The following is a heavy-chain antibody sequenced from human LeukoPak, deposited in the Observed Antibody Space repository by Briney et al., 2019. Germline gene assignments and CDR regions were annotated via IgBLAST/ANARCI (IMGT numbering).Heavy chain of an antibody. CDR3: ASFQTGTTNY. Sequence: GGSLRLSCAASGFIFSSYSMNWVRQAPGKGLEWVSSISSSSSYIYYADSVKGRFTISRDNAKNSLYLQMNSLRAEDTAVYYCASFQTGTTNYWGQGTLVTVSS. J-gene: IGHJ4*02. CDR2: ISSSSSYI. CDR1: GFIFSSYS. D-gene: IGHD1-1*01. V-gene: IGHV3-21*01.